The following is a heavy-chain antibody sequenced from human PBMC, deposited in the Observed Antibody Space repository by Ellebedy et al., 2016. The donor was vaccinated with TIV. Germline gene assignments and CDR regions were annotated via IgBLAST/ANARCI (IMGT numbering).Heavy chain of an antibody. CDR2: IIPILGIA. J-gene: IGHJ6*02. CDR3: ARTHTAMLEYNYGMDV. V-gene: IGHV1-69*10. Sequence: AASVKASCKASGGTFSSYAINWVRQAPGQGLEWRGGIIPILGIANYAQKFQDRVTIIADKSTSTAFMELSSLRSEDTAVYYCARTHTAMLEYNYGMDVWGQGTTVTVSS. D-gene: IGHD5-18*01. CDR1: GGTFSSYA.